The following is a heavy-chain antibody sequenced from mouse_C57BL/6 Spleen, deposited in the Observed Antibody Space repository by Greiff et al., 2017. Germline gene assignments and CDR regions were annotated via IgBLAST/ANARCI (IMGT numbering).Heavy chain of an antibody. D-gene: IGHD1-1*01. V-gene: IGHV1-7*01. CDR3: ARSGYGSSYDYAMEY. Sequence: QVHVKQSGAELAKPGASVKLSCKASGYTFPSYWMHWVKQRPGQGLEWIGYINPSSGYTKYNQKFKDKATLTADKSSSTAYRQLSSLTEDDSAVYYCARSGYGSSYDYAMEYWGKGTSVTVSS. CDR1: GYTFPSYW. J-gene: IGHJ4*01. CDR2: INPSSGYT.